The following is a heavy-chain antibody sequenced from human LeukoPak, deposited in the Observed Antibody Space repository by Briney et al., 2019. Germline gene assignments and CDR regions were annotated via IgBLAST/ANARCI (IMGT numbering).Heavy chain of an antibody. CDR3: ARALSGYYYDY. CDR1: GFTLSSYD. V-gene: IGHV3-13*01. Sequence: PGGSLRLSCAASGFTLSSYDMHWVRQATGKGLEWVSAIGTAGNTYYPGSVKGRFTISRENAKNSLYLQMNSLRAGDTAVYYCARALSGYYYDYWGQGTLVTVSS. D-gene: IGHD3-22*01. J-gene: IGHJ4*02. CDR2: IGTAGNT.